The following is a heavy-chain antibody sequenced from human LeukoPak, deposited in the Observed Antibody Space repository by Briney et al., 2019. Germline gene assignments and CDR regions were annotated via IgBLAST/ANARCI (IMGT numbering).Heavy chain of an antibody. V-gene: IGHV3-23*01. CDR2: ISGSGDTT. CDR1: GFTFSNNA. CDR3: AKDLHCSSTSCYTGIFDY. Sequence: PGGSLRLSCAASGFTFSNNAMSWVRQAPGKGLEWVSAISGSGDTTYYADSLKGRFPISRDNSKNTLYLQMNSLTAEDTAVYYCAKDLHCSSTSCYTGIFDYWGRGTLVTVSS. D-gene: IGHD2-2*02. J-gene: IGHJ4*02.